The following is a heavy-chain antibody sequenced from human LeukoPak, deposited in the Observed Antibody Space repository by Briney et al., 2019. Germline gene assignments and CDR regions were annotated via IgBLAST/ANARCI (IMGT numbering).Heavy chain of an antibody. Sequence: ASVKVSFKASGYTFTGYYMHWVRQAPGQGLEWMGWINPNSGGTNYAQKFQGGLTMTTDTSISKAYMELSRLRSDDTAVYYCARIVAPDLDYWGQGTRVGGSS. D-gene: IGHD5-12*01. CDR3: ARIVAPDLDY. J-gene: IGHJ4*02. CDR2: INPNSGGT. V-gene: IGHV1-2*02. CDR1: GYTFTGYY.